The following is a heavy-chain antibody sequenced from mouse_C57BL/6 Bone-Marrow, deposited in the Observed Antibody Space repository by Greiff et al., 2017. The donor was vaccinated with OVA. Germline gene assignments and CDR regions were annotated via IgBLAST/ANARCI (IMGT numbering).Heavy chain of an antibody. V-gene: IGHV1-82*01. CDR3: ARWTAD. Sequence: VQLQESGPELVKPGASVKISCKASGYAFISSWMNWVKQRPGKGLEWIGRIYPGDGDTNYNGKFKGKATLTADKSSSTAYMQLSSLTSEDSAVYFCARWTADGGQGTLVTVSA. CDR1: GYAFISSW. J-gene: IGHJ3*01. CDR2: IYPGDGDT.